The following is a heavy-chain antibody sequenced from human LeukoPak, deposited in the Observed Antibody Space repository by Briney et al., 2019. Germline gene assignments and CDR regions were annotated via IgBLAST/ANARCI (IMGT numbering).Heavy chain of an antibody. CDR3: VRSASGNYGLFDY. J-gene: IGHJ4*02. D-gene: IGHD1-26*01. Sequence: GGSLRLSCAASGFTFSSYWMHWVRQVPGKGLVWVSRINSDRSTSTTNYADSVEGRFTTSRDNAKNTLYLQMNSLRAEDTAVYYCVRSASGNYGLFDYWGQGTLVTVSS. CDR2: INSDRSTSTT. V-gene: IGHV3-74*01. CDR1: GFTFSSYW.